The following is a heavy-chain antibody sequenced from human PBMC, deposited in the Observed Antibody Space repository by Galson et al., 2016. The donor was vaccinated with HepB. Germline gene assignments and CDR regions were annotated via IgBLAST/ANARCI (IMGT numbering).Heavy chain of an antibody. V-gene: IGHV3-48*03. D-gene: IGHD1-26*01. CDR2: ISSSGTPI. CDR1: GFAFSTSE. Sequence: SLRLSCAASGFAFSTSEMNWIRQAPGKGLEWASYISSSGTPIHYSDSVKGRFTISRDDAKNSLFLQMNSLRADDTAIYFCARTLGGGTRNDHWGQGTLVTVSS. J-gene: IGHJ4*02. CDR3: ARTLGGGTRNDH.